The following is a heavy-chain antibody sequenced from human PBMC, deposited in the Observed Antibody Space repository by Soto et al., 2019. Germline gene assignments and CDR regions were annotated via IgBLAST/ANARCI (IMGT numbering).Heavy chain of an antibody. J-gene: IGHJ6*02. D-gene: IGHD6-19*01. Sequence: CAVSGGSISSSNWWSWIRQPPGKGLEWIGYIYYSGSTNYNPSLKSRVTISVDTSKNQFSLQLNSVTPEDTAVYYCARESSVAGPSPLYYYYYGMDVWGQGTTVTVSS. V-gene: IGHV4-28*03. CDR2: IYYSGST. CDR3: ARESSVAGPSPLYYYYYGMDV. CDR1: GGSISSSNW.